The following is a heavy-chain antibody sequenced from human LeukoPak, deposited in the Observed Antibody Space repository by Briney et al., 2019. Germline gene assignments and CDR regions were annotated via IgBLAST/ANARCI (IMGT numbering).Heavy chain of an antibody. Sequence: GGSLRLSCAASGFTFSSYAMSWVRQAPGKGLEWVSAISGSGGSTYYADSVKGRFTISRDNSKNTLYLQMNSLRAEDTAVYYCASCGYSYGFCYYGMDVWGQGTTVTVSS. D-gene: IGHD5-18*01. CDR2: ISGSGGST. V-gene: IGHV3-23*01. CDR3: ASCGYSYGFCYYGMDV. J-gene: IGHJ6*02. CDR1: GFTFSSYA.